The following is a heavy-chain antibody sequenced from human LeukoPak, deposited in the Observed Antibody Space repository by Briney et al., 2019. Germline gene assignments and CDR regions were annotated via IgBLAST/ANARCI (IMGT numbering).Heavy chain of an antibody. J-gene: IGHJ4*02. V-gene: IGHV1-69*05. CDR3: ALDPSNYYDIGY. CDR1: GGTFSSYA. Sequence: APVKVSCKASGGTFSSYAISWVRQAPGQGLEWMGGIIPIFGTANYAQKFQGRVTITTDESTSTAYMELSSLRSEDTAVYYCALDPSNYYDIGYWGQGTLVTVSS. CDR2: IIPIFGTA. D-gene: IGHD3-22*01.